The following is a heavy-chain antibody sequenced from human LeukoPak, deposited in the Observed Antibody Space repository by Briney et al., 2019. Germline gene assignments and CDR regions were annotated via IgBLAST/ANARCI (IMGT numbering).Heavy chain of an antibody. CDR3: AGAFSGWSPKF. Sequence: GGSLRLSCAASGFTFSSYAITWVRQAPGKGLEWVSGISEGGAATYYADSVKGRFTISRDNSKNTLYLQMNSLRADDTAVYYCAGAFSGWSPKFWGQGTLVTVSS. D-gene: IGHD6-19*01. V-gene: IGHV3-23*01. J-gene: IGHJ4*02. CDR1: GFTFSSYA. CDR2: ISEGGAAT.